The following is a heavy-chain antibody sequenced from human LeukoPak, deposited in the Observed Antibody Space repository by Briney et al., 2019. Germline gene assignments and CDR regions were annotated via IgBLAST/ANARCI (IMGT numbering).Heavy chain of an antibody. D-gene: IGHD2-15*01. CDR3: ARDRRMVAATYRFYP. Sequence: SETLSLTCAVYGGSFSGYYWSWIRQPPGKGLEWIGEINHSGSTNYNPSLKSRVTISVDTSKNQFSLKLSPVTAADTAVYYWARDRRMVAATYRFYPWGQGTLVTVSS. CDR2: INHSGST. V-gene: IGHV4-34*01. CDR1: GGSFSGYY. J-gene: IGHJ5*01.